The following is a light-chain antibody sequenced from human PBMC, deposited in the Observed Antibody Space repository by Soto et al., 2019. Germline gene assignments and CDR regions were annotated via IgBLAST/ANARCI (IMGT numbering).Light chain of an antibody. CDR2: GAS. V-gene: IGKV3-15*01. CDR1: RSVSSD. CDR3: QQYHYWPPLT. Sequence: EIVMTQSPATLSVSPGERATLSCRASRSVSSDLAWYQRKPGQAPRLVIYGASTRATGIPARFSGAGSGTEFTLTISSLQSEDFAVYYCQQYHYWPPLTFGGGTKVEIK. J-gene: IGKJ4*01.